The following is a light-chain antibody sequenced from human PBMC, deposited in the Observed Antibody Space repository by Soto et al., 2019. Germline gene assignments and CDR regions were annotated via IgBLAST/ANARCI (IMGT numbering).Light chain of an antibody. V-gene: IGKV1-5*03. CDR2: KAS. CDR1: QSISIW. Sequence: DIQMTQSPSTLSASVGDRVTITCRASQSISIWLAWYQQKPGKAPKLLIYKASTLESGVPSRFSGSGSGTEFTLTISSLQPDDFATYYCQKYDTYWAFGQGTKVEIK. CDR3: QKYDTYWA. J-gene: IGKJ1*01.